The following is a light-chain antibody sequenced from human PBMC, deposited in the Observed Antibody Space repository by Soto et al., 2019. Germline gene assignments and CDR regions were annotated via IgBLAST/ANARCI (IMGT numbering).Light chain of an antibody. V-gene: IGKV1-5*01. CDR1: QSISSW. CDR2: DAS. CDR3: QQYNSYWITEDRPGLST. Sequence: DIQMTQSPSTLSASVGDRVTITCRASQSISSWVAWYQQKPGKAPKLLIYDASSLESGVPSRFSGSGSGTDFALTISTLQTDDFATYHCQQYNSYWITEDRPGLSTFGQGTKLEIK. J-gene: IGKJ2*02.